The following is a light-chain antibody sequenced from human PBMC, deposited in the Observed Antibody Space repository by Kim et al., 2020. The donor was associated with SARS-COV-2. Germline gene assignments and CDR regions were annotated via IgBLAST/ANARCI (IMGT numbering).Light chain of an antibody. V-gene: IGLV3-19*01. CDR2: GKN. CDR1: SLRSYY. Sequence: ELTQDPAVSVALGQTVRITCQGDSLRSYYATWYQHKPGQAPILVIYGKNNRPSGIPDRFSGSSSGNTASLTITGTQAGDEADYYCNSRDSNDNVVFGGG. J-gene: IGLJ2*01. CDR3: NSRDSNDNVV.